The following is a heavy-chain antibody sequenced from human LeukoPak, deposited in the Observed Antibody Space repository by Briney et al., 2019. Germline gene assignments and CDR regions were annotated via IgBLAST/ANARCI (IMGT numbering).Heavy chain of an antibody. D-gene: IGHD1-14*01. CDR3: ARHPITPTWVVWFDP. CDR2: IYSSGST. J-gene: IGHJ5*02. V-gene: IGHV4-39*01. CDR1: GGSISSSSYY. Sequence: SETLSLTCTVSGGSISSSSYYWGWIRQPPGKGLEWIGSIYSSGSTYYNPSLKSRVTISVDTSKNQSSLKLSSVTAADTAVYYCARHPITPTWVVWFDPWGQGTLVTVSP.